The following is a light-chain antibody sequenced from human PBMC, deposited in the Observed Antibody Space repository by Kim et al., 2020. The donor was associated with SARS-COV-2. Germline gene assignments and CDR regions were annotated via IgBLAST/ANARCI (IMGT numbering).Light chain of an antibody. V-gene: IGKV3-20*01. CDR1: QSISSNY. CDR3: QQYGDSPYT. Sequence: PGERATLSCRASQSISSNYLTWYQQKPGQPPRLFIYAASRRVTGIPDRFSGSGSGTDFTLTISRLEPEDFAVYYCQQYGDSPYTFGQGTKLEI. J-gene: IGKJ2*01. CDR2: AAS.